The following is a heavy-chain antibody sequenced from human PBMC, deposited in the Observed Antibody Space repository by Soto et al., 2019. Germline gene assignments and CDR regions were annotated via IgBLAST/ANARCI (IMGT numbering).Heavy chain of an antibody. CDR2: IYYSGST. CDR3: ARERFLEWLPYYNWLDP. CDR1: GGSISSYY. V-gene: IGHV4-59*01. J-gene: IGHJ5*02. D-gene: IGHD3-3*01. Sequence: SETLSLTCTVSGGSISSYYWSWIRQPPGKGLEWIGYIYYSGSTNYNPSLKSRVTISVDTSKNQFSLKLSSVTAADTAVYYCARERFLEWLPYYNWLDPWGQGTLVPVSS.